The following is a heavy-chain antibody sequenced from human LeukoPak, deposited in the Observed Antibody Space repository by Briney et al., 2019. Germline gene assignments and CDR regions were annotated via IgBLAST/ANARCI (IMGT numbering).Heavy chain of an antibody. CDR1: GCTFSSYW. V-gene: IGHV3-7*01. D-gene: IGHD5-18*01. J-gene: IGHJ6*02. CDR3: ARDPVDTAMGPYYYGMDV. CDR2: IKQDGSEK. Sequence: GGSLRLSCAASGCTFSSYWMSWVRQAPGKGLEWVANIKQDGSEKYYVDSVKGRFTISRDNAKNSLYLQMNSLRAEDTAVYYCARDPVDTAMGPYYYGMDVWGQGTTVTVSS.